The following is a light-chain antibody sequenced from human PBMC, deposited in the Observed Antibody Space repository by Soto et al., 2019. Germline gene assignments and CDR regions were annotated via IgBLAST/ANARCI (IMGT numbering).Light chain of an antibody. CDR3: SSYSSGSTLGV. Sequence: QSALTQPASVSGSRGQSIIISCVGRNTDVGQDKSVSWYQQGPGKAPKLLIFEVTNRPSGVSNRFSGSRSGNTASLTISGLQPDDEGDYYCSSYSSGSTLGVFGTGTKLTVL. CDR1: NTDVGQDKS. J-gene: IGLJ1*01. V-gene: IGLV2-14*01. CDR2: EVT.